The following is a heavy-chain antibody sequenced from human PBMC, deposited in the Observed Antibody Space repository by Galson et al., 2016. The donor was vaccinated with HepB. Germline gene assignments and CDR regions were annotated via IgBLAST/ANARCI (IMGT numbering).Heavy chain of an antibody. CDR2: ISYDGSLK. J-gene: IGHJ4*02. CDR3: AKDIRGGPTVTAENDN. CDR1: GFSFSNYG. V-gene: IGHV3-30*18. D-gene: IGHD4-17*01. Sequence: SLRLSCAASGFSFSNYGMHWVRQAPGKGLEWVAVISYDGSLKYYGDSGKGRFTISRDNSKNTLSLQMNSLRVEETAVYYCAKDIRGGPTVTAENDNWGRGTLVTVSS.